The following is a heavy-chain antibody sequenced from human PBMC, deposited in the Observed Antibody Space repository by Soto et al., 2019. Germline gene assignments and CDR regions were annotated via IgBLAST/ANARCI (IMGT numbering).Heavy chain of an antibody. D-gene: IGHD3-3*01. J-gene: IGHJ5*02. CDR1: GGTFSSYA. Sequence: ASVKVSCKASGGTFSSYAISWVRQAPGQGLEWMGGIIPIFGTANYAQKFQGRVTITADESTSTAYMELSSLRSEDTAVYYCARSNFWSGYYYNWFDPWGQGTLVTVSS. CDR3: ARSNFWSGYYYNWFDP. V-gene: IGHV1-69*13. CDR2: IIPIFGTA.